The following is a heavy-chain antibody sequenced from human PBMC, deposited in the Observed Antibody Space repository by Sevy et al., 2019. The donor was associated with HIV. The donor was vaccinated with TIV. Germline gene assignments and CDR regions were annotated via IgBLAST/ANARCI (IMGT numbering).Heavy chain of an antibody. D-gene: IGHD4-4*01. CDR2: IWHDGTKK. V-gene: IGHV3-33*01. CDR1: GFIFSNFG. J-gene: IGHJ4*02. CDR3: VRVTPDEDGTTLDS. Sequence: GGSLRLSCAASGFIFSNFGINWVRQAPGKGLEWVAIIWHDGTKKHYLESVKGRFTISRDNSKNTVYLQMNSLRVEDSGTYYCVRVTPDEDGTTLDSWGLETLVTVSS.